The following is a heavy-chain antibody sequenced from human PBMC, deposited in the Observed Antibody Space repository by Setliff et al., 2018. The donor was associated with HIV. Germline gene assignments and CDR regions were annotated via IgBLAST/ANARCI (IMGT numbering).Heavy chain of an antibody. CDR3: ARRTIWGDAFDI. D-gene: IGHD3-16*01. CDR1: GYSINSHYF. J-gene: IGHJ3*02. CDR2: IFHSGDT. V-gene: IGHV4-38-2*02. Sequence: SETLSLTCSVSGYSINSHYFWGWFRQPPGKGLEWVGNIFHSGDTDQNPSLKSRVTLSVETSENQFSLRLNSMTAADTAVYYCARRTIWGDAFDIWGQGTMVTVSS.